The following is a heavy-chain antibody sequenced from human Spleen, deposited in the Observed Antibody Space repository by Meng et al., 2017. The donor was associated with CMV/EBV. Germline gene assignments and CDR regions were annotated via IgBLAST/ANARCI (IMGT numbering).Heavy chain of an antibody. CDR3: ARTHNYGNLGY. J-gene: IGHJ4*02. V-gene: IGHV1-2*02. CDR1: GYTFTAHY. Sequence: ASVKVSCKASGYTFTAHYIHWVRQAPGQGLEWMGWINPNSGGSRYVQKFQGRITMTSDTSISTAYMELSRLKSDDTAVYYCARTHNYGNLGYWGQGTLVTVSS. D-gene: IGHD5-18*01. CDR2: INPNSGGS.